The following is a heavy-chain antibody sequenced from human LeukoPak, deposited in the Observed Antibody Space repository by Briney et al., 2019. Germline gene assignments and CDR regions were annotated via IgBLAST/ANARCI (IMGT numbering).Heavy chain of an antibody. CDR3: ARAPNYYDSSGYYYFLDY. Sequence: SVKVSCKASGGTFSSYAISWVRQAPGQGLEWMGGIIPIFGTANYAQKFQGRVTITADESTSTAYMELSSLRSEDTAVYYCARAPNYYDSSGYYYFLDYWGQGTLVTVSS. CDR1: GGTFSSYA. V-gene: IGHV1-69*13. J-gene: IGHJ4*02. D-gene: IGHD3-22*01. CDR2: IIPIFGTA.